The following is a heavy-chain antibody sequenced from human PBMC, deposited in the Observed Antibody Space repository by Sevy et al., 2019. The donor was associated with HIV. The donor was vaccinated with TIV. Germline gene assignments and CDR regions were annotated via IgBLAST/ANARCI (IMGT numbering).Heavy chain of an antibody. CDR3: STDPIIVLLVTDGMDV. V-gene: IGHV3-15*01. D-gene: IGHD2-8*02. Sequence: GGSRRLSCAASGFTFTYAWMTWVRQAPGKGLEWLGRIKSRADGGTIDYAASVKGRFRISRDDSKNTLYLQMNSLKTEDTGVYYCSTDPIIVLLVTDGMDVWGQGTSVTVSS. J-gene: IGHJ6*02. CDR2: IKSRADGGTI. CDR1: GFTFTYAW.